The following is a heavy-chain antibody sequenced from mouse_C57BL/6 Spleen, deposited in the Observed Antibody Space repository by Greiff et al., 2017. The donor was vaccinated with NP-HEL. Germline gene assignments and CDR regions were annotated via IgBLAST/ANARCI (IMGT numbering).Heavy chain of an antibody. CDR1: GYAFSSSW. V-gene: IGHV1-82*01. Sequence: VQLQQSGPELVKPGASVKISCKASGYAFSSSWMNWVKQRPGKGLEWIGRIYPGDGDTNYNGKFKGKATLTADKSSSTAYMQLSSLTSEDSAVYFCARSGTDAMDYWGQGNSVTVSS. D-gene: IGHD3-3*01. CDR2: IYPGDGDT. CDR3: ARSGTDAMDY. J-gene: IGHJ4*01.